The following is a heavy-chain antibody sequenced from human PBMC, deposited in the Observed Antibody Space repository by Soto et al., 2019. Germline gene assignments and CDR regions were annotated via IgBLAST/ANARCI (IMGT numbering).Heavy chain of an antibody. V-gene: IGHV4-34*01. Sequence: SETLSLTCAVYGGSFSGYYWSWIRQPPGKGLEWIGEINHSGSTNYNPSLKSRVTISVDTSKNQFSLKLSSVTAADTAVYYCARDKFLEWLLYRRYGMDVWGQGTTVTVSS. D-gene: IGHD3-3*01. CDR3: ARDKFLEWLLYRRYGMDV. CDR2: INHSGST. J-gene: IGHJ6*02. CDR1: GGSFSGYY.